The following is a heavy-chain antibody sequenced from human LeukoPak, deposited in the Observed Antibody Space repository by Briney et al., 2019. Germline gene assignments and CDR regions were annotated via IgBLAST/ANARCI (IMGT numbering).Heavy chain of an antibody. J-gene: IGHJ4*02. CDR1: GGSFSGYY. V-gene: IGHV4-34*01. CDR3: AVREYYDILSGYSYHY. D-gene: IGHD3-9*01. CDR2: INHRGGT. Sequence: SETLSLTCAVYGGSFSGYYWGWMCQPPGKGRECIVEINHRGGTNYNPSLKSRVPISVDTSKNQFSLKLNSVTAADTAVYYCAVREYYDILSGYSYHYWGQGTLVTVSS.